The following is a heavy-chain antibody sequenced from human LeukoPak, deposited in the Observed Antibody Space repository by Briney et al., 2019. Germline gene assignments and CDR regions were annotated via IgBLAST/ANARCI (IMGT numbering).Heavy chain of an antibody. CDR3: ARGGITGTTRGPTRLNDAFDI. CDR2: INPNSGGT. V-gene: IGHV1-2*04. Sequence: ASVKVSCKASGYTFTGYYMHWVRQAPGQGLEWMGWINPNSGGTNYAQKPQGWVTMTRDTSISTAYMELSRLRSDDTAVYYCARGGITGTTRGPTRLNDAFDIWGQGTMVTVSS. J-gene: IGHJ3*02. CDR1: GYTFTGYY. D-gene: IGHD1-20*01.